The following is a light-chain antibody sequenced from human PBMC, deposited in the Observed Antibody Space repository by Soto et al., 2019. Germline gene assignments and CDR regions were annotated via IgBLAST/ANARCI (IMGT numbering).Light chain of an antibody. J-gene: IGKJ4*01. CDR1: QSVLYSSDNKNY. CDR3: QQYYSTLT. V-gene: IGKV4-1*01. CDR2: WAS. Sequence: DIVMTQSPDSLAVSLGERATINCKSSQSVLYSSDNKNYLAWYQQKPGQPPKLLIYWASTRDSGVPDRFSGSGSGEDFTLTIRSLQAEDVAVYYCQQYYSTLTFGGGTKVEIK.